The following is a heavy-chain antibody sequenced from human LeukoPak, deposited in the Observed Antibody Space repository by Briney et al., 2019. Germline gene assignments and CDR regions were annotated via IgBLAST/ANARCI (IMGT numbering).Heavy chain of an antibody. D-gene: IGHD3-22*01. CDR2: ISSSGSTI. Sequence: GGSLRLSCAASGFTFSSYEMNWVRQAPGKGLEWVSYISSSGSTIYYADSVKGRFTISRDNSKNTLYLQMNSLRAEDTAVYYCAREIAPDNYYDSSGYYKDYWGQGTLVTVSS. J-gene: IGHJ4*02. V-gene: IGHV3-48*03. CDR3: AREIAPDNYYDSSGYYKDY. CDR1: GFTFSSYE.